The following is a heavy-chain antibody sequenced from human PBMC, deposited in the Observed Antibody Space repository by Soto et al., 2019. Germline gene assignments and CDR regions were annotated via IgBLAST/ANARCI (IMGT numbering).Heavy chain of an antibody. CDR1: GFDFKIYN. Sequence: ETQLVESGGGLVQPGGSLRVSCVASGFDFKIYNMNWVRQAPRKGLEWLSYISNSGVITYYADSVKGRFTISRDNAKNSLFLQMNSLRDEDTAVYFCARVESTSLKGFDCWGQGTLVTVSS. D-gene: IGHD2-2*01. J-gene: IGHJ4*02. CDR3: ARVESTSLKGFDC. CDR2: ISNSGVIT. V-gene: IGHV3-48*02.